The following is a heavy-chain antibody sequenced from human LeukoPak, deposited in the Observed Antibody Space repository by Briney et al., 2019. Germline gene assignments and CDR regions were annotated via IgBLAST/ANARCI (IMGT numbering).Heavy chain of an antibody. J-gene: IGHJ6*02. Sequence: GGSLRLSCAASGFTFSSYGMHWVRQAPGKGLEWVAVIWYDGSNKYYADSVKGRFTISRDNSKNTLYLQMNSLRAEDTAVYYCAREIPMGYDSSGYGYYYGMDVWGQGTTVTVSS. CDR1: GFTFSSYG. CDR3: AREIPMGYDSSGYGYYYGMDV. CDR2: IWYDGSNK. V-gene: IGHV3-33*01. D-gene: IGHD3-22*01.